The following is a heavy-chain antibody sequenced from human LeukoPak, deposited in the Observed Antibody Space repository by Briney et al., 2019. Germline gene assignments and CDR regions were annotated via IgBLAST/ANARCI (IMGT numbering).Heavy chain of an antibody. Sequence: SETLSLTCTVSGGSISSSSYYWGWIRQPPGKGLEWIGSIYYSGSTYYNPSLKSRVTISVDTSKNQFSLKLSSVTAADTAVYYCARLGTDWHGPWAYCGQGTLVTVSS. J-gene: IGHJ4*02. D-gene: IGHD3-9*01. V-gene: IGHV4-39*01. CDR1: GGSISSSSYY. CDR2: IYYSGST. CDR3: ARLGTDWHGPWAY.